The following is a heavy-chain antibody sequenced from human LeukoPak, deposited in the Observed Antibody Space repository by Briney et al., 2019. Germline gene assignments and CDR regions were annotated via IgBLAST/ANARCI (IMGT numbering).Heavy chain of an antibody. V-gene: IGHV1-69*05. Sequence: SVKVSCKASGGTFSSYAISWVRQAPGQGLEWMGGIIPIFGTANYAQKFQGRVTITTDESTSTAYMELSSLRSEDTAVYYGASTKGIAVAAGDYWGQGTLVTVSS. CDR1: GGTFSSYA. CDR2: IIPIFGTA. CDR3: ASTKGIAVAAGDY. J-gene: IGHJ4*02. D-gene: IGHD6-19*01.